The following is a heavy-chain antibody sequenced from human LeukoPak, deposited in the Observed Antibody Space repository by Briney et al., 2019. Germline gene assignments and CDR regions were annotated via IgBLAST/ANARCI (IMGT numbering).Heavy chain of an antibody. CDR3: ARATQRYCSGTTCFPYWFDT. D-gene: IGHD2-2*01. CDR1: GGSMTHYF. Sequence: SGTLSLTCTVSGGSMTHYFWNWIRQPPGKGLEWIGYTHTSGSPDYSRSLKSRVTISLDTSRNQFSLMLSSVTAADTAVYFCARATQRYCSGTTCFPYWFDTWGQGTLATVSS. J-gene: IGHJ5*02. CDR2: THTSGSP. V-gene: IGHV4-4*09.